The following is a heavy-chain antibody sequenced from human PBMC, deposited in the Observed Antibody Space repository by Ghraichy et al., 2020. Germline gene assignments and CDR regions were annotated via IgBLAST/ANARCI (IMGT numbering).Heavy chain of an antibody. CDR3: ARNIVVTPRGY. J-gene: IGHJ4*02. D-gene: IGHD5-12*01. Sequence: GESLNISCAASGFTVSDNYMTWLRQAPGKGLEWVCLIYSGGATYYADSVKGRFTISRDSSTNTVYLQMNSLRADDTAIYYCARNIVVTPRGYWGQGTLVTVSS. CDR1: GFTVSDNY. V-gene: IGHV3-66*01. CDR2: IYSGGAT.